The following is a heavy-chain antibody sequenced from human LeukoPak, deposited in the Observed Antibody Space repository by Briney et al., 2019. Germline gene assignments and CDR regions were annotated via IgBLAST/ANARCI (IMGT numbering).Heavy chain of an antibody. CDR2: ISGSGGST. CDR3: ATKDIVVVVAAHFDY. D-gene: IGHD2-15*01. CDR1: GFTFSSYA. J-gene: IGHJ4*02. V-gene: IGHV3-23*01. Sequence: GGSLRLSCAASGFTFSSYAMHWVRQAPGKGLEWVSAISGSGGSTYYADSVKGRFTISRDNSKNTLYLQMDSLRAEDTAVYYCATKDIVVVVAAHFDYWGQGTLVTVSS.